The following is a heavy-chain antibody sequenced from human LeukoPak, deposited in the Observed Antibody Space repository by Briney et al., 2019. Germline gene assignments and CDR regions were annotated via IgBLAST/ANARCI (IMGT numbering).Heavy chain of an antibody. CDR3: ARGGVVPAAMSYYYYMDV. CDR1: GFTFDDYG. D-gene: IGHD2-2*01. J-gene: IGHJ6*03. Sequence: GGSLRLSCAASGFTFDDYGMSWVRQAPGKGLEWVSGINWNGGSTGYADSVKGGFTISRDNAKNSLYLQMNSLRAEDTALYHCARGGVVPAAMSYYYYMDVWGKGTTVTISS. CDR2: INWNGGST. V-gene: IGHV3-20*01.